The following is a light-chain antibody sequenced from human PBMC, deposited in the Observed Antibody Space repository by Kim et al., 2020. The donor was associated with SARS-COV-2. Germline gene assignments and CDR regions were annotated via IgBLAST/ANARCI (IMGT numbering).Light chain of an antibody. V-gene: IGKV1-5*01. CDR1: ENINSW. CDR3: QHYSSYPYT. Sequence: SESGGDRVTSTCRASENINSWLAWYQQKPGRAPRLLIYAASNLENGVPSRFSGTGSGTEFSLSISSLQPDDFASYYCQHYSSYPYTFGQGTKLEI. J-gene: IGKJ2*01. CDR2: AAS.